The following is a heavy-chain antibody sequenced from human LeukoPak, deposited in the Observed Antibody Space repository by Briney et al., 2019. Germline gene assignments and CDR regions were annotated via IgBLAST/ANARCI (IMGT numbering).Heavy chain of an antibody. J-gene: IGHJ4*02. V-gene: IGHV3-23*01. Sequence: GGSVRLSCAASGFTIVSHAMSWVRQAPGKGLEWVSGIRASDGSTYYADSVKGRFTSSRDNSKNTLYLQMNSLRAEDTAVYYCTRGSNSGSFRPDFWGQGTLVTVSS. CDR2: IRASDGST. CDR3: TRGSNSGSFRPDF. D-gene: IGHD1-26*01. CDR1: GFTIVSHA.